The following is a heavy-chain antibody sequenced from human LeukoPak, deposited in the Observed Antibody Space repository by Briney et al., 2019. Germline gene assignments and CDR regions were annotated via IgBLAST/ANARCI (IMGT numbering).Heavy chain of an antibody. CDR1: GFTFSDYY. Sequence: PGGSLRLSCAASGFTFSDYYMSWIRQAPGKGLEWVSYISSSGSTIYYADSVKGRFTISRDSAKNSLYLQMNSLRAEDTAVYYCARVIVDRVVVTLYFDYWGQGTLVTVSS. CDR3: ARVIVDRVVVTLYFDY. V-gene: IGHV3-11*01. D-gene: IGHD3-22*01. CDR2: ISSSGSTI. J-gene: IGHJ4*02.